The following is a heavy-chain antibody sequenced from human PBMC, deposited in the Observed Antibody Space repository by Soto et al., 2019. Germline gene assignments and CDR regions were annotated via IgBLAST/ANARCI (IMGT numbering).Heavy chain of an antibody. V-gene: IGHV3-33*01. CDR3: ARYYYDSSGYYPL. CDR1: GFTFSSYG. D-gene: IGHD3-22*01. CDR2: IWSDGSNK. Sequence: GGSLRLSCAASGFTFSSYGMHWVLQAPGKGLEWVAVIWSDGSNKYYADSVKGRFTMSRDNSKNTLYLQMNSLRAEDTAVYYCARYYYDSSGYYPLWGQGALVTVSS. J-gene: IGHJ4*02.